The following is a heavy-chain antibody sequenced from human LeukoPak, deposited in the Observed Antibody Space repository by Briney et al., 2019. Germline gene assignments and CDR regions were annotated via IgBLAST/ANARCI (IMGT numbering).Heavy chain of an antibody. J-gene: IGHJ4*02. CDR3: AKDTPDGGY. V-gene: IGHV3-30*02. D-gene: IGHD3-16*01. Sequence: GGSLRLSCTASGFSFSSCGMHWGRLAPGKGLEWLGFIRYDGSNKYYGDYVKGRFTISRDNYKNTLYLEMNSLRAEDTAVYYCAKDTPDGGYWGQGTLVTVSS. CDR1: GFSFSSCG. CDR2: IRYDGSNK.